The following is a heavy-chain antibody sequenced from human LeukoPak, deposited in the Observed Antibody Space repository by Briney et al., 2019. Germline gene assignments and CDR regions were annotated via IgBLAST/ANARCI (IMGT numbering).Heavy chain of an antibody. Sequence: HPGGSLRLSCAASGFTVSSNYMSWFRQAPGKGLEWVSVIYSGASTYYADSVKGRFTISRDNSKNTLYLQMNSLRAEDTAVYYCARADGAWSPDYWGQGTLVTVSS. CDR1: GFTVSSNY. V-gene: IGHV3-53*05. CDR3: ARADGAWSPDY. CDR2: IYSGAST. J-gene: IGHJ4*02. D-gene: IGHD4-17*01.